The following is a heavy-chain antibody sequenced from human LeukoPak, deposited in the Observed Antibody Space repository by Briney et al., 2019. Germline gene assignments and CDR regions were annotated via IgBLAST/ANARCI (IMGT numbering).Heavy chain of an antibody. J-gene: IGHJ6*03. CDR3: ARERRVYYMDV. Sequence: SQTLSLTCTVSGGSISSGSYYWSWIRQPAGKGLEWIGRIYTSGSTNYNPSLKSRVTISVDTSKNQFSLKLSSVTAADTAVHYCARERRVYYMDVWGKGTTVTVSS. CDR1: GGSISSGSYY. V-gene: IGHV4-61*02. D-gene: IGHD3-3*01. CDR2: IYTSGST.